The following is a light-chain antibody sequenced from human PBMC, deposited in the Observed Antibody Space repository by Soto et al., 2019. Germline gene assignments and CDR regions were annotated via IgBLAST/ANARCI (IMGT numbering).Light chain of an antibody. J-gene: IGKJ2*02. CDR2: DAS. CDR1: QDINNY. Sequence: DIQMTQSPSSLSASVGDRVTITCQASQDINNYLIWYQHKPVKAPKLLIYDASTLGTGVSSRFSGGGSGTHFTFTISSLQPEDIATYYCQQFDSVPCTFGQGTKLELK. CDR3: QQFDSVPCT. V-gene: IGKV1-33*01.